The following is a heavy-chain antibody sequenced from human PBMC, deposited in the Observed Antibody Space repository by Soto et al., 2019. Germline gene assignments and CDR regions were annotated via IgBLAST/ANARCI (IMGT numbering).Heavy chain of an antibody. Sequence: SETLSLTCTVSGGSISSYYWIWIRQPPGKGLEWIGYIYYSGSTNYNPSLKSRVTISVDTSKNQFSLKLSSVTAADTAVYYCARDPPTYYYGSSGPWGQGTLVTVSS. J-gene: IGHJ5*02. V-gene: IGHV4-59*12. D-gene: IGHD3-22*01. CDR2: IYYSGST. CDR1: GGSISSYY. CDR3: ARDPPTYYYGSSGP.